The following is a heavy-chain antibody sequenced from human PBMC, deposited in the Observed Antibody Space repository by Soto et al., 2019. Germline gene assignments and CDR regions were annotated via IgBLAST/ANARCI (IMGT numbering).Heavy chain of an antibody. CDR2: INHSGST. Sequence: PSETLSLTCAVYGGSFSGYYWSWIRQPPGKGLEWIGEINHSGSTNYNPSPKSRVTISVDTSKNQFSLKLSSVTAADTAVYYCAREVKYDYVWGSYRSHPFFDYWGQGTLVTVSS. J-gene: IGHJ4*02. CDR1: GGSFSGYY. CDR3: AREVKYDYVWGSYRSHPFFDY. V-gene: IGHV4-34*01. D-gene: IGHD3-16*02.